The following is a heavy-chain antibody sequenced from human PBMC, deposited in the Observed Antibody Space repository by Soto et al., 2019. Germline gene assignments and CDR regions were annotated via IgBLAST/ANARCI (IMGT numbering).Heavy chain of an antibody. CDR3: ARDAGTIVVVPAAPDAFDI. Sequence: GGSLRLSCAASGFTFSSYSMNWVRQAPGKGLEWVSYISSSSSTIYYADSVKGRFTITRDNAKNSRYLQMNSLRAEDTAVYYCARDAGTIVVVPAAPDAFDIWGQGTMVTVSS. J-gene: IGHJ3*02. D-gene: IGHD2-2*01. CDR1: GFTFSSYS. V-gene: IGHV3-48*01. CDR2: ISSSSSTI.